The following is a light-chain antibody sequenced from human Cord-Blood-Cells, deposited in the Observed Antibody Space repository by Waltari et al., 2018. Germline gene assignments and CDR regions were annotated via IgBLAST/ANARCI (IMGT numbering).Light chain of an antibody. CDR1: QSISSW. V-gene: IGKV1-5*03. J-gene: IGKJ2*01. CDR2: KAS. CDR3: QQYNSYPYT. Sequence: IQLTKSPSTLSASVGARVTITCRASQSISSWLAWFQQKPGKAPKLLIYKASSLESGVPSRFSGSGSGTEFTLTISSLQPDDFATYYCQQYNSYPYTFGQGTKLEIK.